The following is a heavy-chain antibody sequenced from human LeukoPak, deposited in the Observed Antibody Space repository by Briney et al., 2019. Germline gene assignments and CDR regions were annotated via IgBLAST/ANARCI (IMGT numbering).Heavy chain of an antibody. V-gene: IGHV3-23*01. D-gene: IGHD3-16*01. Sequence: GGSLRLSCVASGFTFRSYVMSWVRQAPGKGLEWVSALSGSGDSTYYADSVKGRFTISRDNSKNTVYLQMNGLRAEDTAVYYCAKVTYDYVWGSYEGWGQGTLVTVSS. CDR2: LSGSGDST. CDR1: GFTFRSYV. J-gene: IGHJ4*02. CDR3: AKVTYDYVWGSYEG.